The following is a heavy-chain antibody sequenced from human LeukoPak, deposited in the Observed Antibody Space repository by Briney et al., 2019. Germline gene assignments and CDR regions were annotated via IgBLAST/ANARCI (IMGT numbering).Heavy chain of an antibody. CDR2: INPNSGGT. Sequence: ASVKVSCKASGYTFTGYYMRWVRQAPGQGLEWMGWINPNSGGTNYAQKFQGRATMTRDTSISTAYMELSGLRSDDTAVYYCARDESGGLNYWGQGTLVTVSS. CDR1: GYTFTGYY. V-gene: IGHV1-2*02. D-gene: IGHD2-15*01. CDR3: ARDESGGLNY. J-gene: IGHJ4*02.